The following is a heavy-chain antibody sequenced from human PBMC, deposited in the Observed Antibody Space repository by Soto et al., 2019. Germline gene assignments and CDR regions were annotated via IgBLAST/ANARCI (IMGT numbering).Heavy chain of an antibody. CDR2: ISWNSGRI. CDR1: GFAFDDYA. J-gene: IGHJ6*02. V-gene: IGHV3-9*01. D-gene: IGHD3-16*01. CDR3: TKARLWGGDGYNSYYYNAMDV. Sequence: EMQLVESGGGLVQPGMSLRLSCAASGFAFDDYAMYWVRQVPGKGLEWVSGISWNSGRIGYADSVKGRFTISRENAKNSLYLQMNSLRPEDTSLYYCTKARLWGGDGYNSYYYNAMDVWGQGTTVTVSS.